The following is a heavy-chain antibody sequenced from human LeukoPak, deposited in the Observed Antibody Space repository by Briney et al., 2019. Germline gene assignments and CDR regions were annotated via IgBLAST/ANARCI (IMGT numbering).Heavy chain of an antibody. CDR2: ISGSGGST. V-gene: IGHV3-23*01. J-gene: IGHJ4*02. D-gene: IGHD5-18*01. Sequence: GGSLRLSCAASGFTFNSYAMSWVRQAPGKGLEWVSAISGSGGSTYYADSVKGRFTISRDNSKNTLYLQMNSLRAEDTAVYYCARRASTERGHSYGLDYWGQGTLVTVSS. CDR1: GFTFNSYA. CDR3: ARRASTERGHSYGLDY.